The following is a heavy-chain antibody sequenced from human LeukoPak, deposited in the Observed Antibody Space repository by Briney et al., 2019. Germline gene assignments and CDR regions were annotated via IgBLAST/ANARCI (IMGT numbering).Heavy chain of an antibody. V-gene: IGHV1-69*05. CDR1: GGSFSNYA. CDR2: IIPIFGTA. D-gene: IGHD5-18*01. J-gene: IGHJ4*02. Sequence: GSSVKVSCKASGGSFSNYAISWVRQAPGQGLEWMGRIIPIFGTAKYAQKFQGRVTITTDESTTTAYMELSSLRSEDTAVYYCARDSSVDTGGAVDYWGQGTLVTVSS. CDR3: ARDSSVDTGGAVDY.